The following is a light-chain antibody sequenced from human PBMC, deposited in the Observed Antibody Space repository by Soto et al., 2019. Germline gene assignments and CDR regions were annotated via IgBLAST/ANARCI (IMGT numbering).Light chain of an antibody. J-gene: IGLJ1*01. CDR2: DVS. CDR1: SSDVGGYNY. CDR3: SSYTSSSTVGV. V-gene: IGLV2-14*01. Sequence: QSALTQPASVSGSPGRSITISCSGTSSDVGGYNYVSWYQQHPGKVPKLMIYDVSNRPSGVSNRFSGSKSGNTASLTISGLQAEDEADYYCSSYTSSSTVGVFGTGTKVTVL.